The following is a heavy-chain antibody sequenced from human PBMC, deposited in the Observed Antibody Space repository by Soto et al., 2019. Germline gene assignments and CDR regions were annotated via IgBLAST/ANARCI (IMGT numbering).Heavy chain of an antibody. CDR1: GFTVSSNY. CDR3: VSTNPQHYGMDV. D-gene: IGHD2-8*01. V-gene: IGHV3-66*01. Sequence: EVQLVESGGGLVQPGGSLRLSCAASGFTVSSNYMSWVRQAPGKGLEWVSVIYSGGSTYYADSVKGRFTISRDNSKNTLSLQMDSLRAEDTAVYYCVSTNPQHYGMDVWGQGTTVTVSS. J-gene: IGHJ6*02. CDR2: IYSGGST.